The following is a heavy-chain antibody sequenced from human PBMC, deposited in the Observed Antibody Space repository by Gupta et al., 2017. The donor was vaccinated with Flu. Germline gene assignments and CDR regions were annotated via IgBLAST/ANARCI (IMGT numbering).Heavy chain of an antibody. CDR3: VRPTYGDYNYGMDV. J-gene: IGHJ6*02. D-gene: IGHD4-17*01. Sequence: EVQLVESGGGLVQPGGSLRLSCTASGFTFSRYWMHWVRQAPGKGLVWVSRTNTDGSNRSYADFVKGRFTISRDNAKNTLYLEMNSLRAEDTAVYYCVRPTYGDYNYGMDVWGRGTTVTVSS. CDR1: GFTFSRYW. V-gene: IGHV3-74*01. CDR2: TNTDGSNR.